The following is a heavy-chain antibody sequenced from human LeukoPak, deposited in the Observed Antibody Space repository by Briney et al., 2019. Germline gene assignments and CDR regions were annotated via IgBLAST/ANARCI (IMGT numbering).Heavy chain of an antibody. D-gene: IGHD2-2*01. V-gene: IGHV3-20*04. CDR2: INWNGGST. J-gene: IGHJ3*02. Sequence: GGSLRLSCAASGFTFDDYGMSWVRQAPGKGLEWVSGINWNGGSTGYADSVKGRFTISRDNAKNSQYLQMNSLRAEDTALYYCARGVVPAARGAFDIWGQGTMVTVSS. CDR1: GFTFDDYG. CDR3: ARGVVPAARGAFDI.